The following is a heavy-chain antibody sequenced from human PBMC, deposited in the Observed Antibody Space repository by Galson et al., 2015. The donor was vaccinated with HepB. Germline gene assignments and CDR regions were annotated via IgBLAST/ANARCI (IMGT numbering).Heavy chain of an antibody. V-gene: IGHV3-11*06. CDR3: ARLPYGSGSYLAPFCDY. CDR1: GFTFSDYY. J-gene: IGHJ4*02. D-gene: IGHD3-10*01. CDR2: ISSSSSYT. Sequence: SLRLSCATSGFTFSDYYMSWIRQAPGKGLEWVSYISSSSSYTNYEDSVKGRFTISRDNAKNSLYLQMNSLRAEDTVVYYCARLPYGSGSYLAPFCDYWGQGTLVTVSS.